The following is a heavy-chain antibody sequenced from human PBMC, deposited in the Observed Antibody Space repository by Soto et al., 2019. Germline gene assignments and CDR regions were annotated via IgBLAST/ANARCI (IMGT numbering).Heavy chain of an antibody. CDR3: ARGISRITIFGVVYYYYGMDV. CDR2: INHSGST. J-gene: IGHJ6*02. D-gene: IGHD3-3*01. CDR1: GGSFSGYY. V-gene: IGHV4-34*01. Sequence: SETLSLTCAVYGGSFSGYYWSWIRQPPGKVLEWIGEINHSGSTNYNPSLKSRVTISVDTSKNQFSLKLSSVTAADTAVYYCARGISRITIFGVVYYYYGMDVWGQGTTVNVSS.